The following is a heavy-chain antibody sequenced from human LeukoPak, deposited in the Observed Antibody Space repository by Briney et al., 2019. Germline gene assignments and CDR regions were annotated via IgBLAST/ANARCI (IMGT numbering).Heavy chain of an antibody. V-gene: IGHV1-2*02. J-gene: IGHJ6*02. CDR1: GYTFTGHF. CDR3: ARTPLRVTTYYYGMDV. D-gene: IGHD4-11*01. CDR2: INPNSGGT. Sequence: ASVKVSCKASGYTFTGHFIHWVRQAPGQGLEWMGWINPNSGGTNYAQKFQGRVTMTRDTSISTAYMELSRLRSDDTAVYYCARTPLRVTTYYYGMDVWGQGTTVTVSS.